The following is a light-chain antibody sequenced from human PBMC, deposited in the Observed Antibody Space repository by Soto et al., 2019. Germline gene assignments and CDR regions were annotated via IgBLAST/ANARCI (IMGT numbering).Light chain of an antibody. CDR2: GAS. J-gene: IGKJ5*01. V-gene: IGKV1-39*01. CDR3: QLSHTTLT. CDR1: QTIATF. Sequence: DIQMTQSPPSLSASAGDRVTITCRASQTIATFLNWYQQKPGKAPKLLIYGASTLQSGVPSRFSGSGSGADFTLTISSLQPEDSATYYCQLSHTTLTFGQGTRLEIK.